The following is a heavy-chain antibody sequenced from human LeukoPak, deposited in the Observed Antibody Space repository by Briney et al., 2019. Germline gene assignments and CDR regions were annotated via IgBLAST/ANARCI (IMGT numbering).Heavy chain of an antibody. CDR2: VRGSGGTT. J-gene: IGHJ4*02. Sequence: GGSLRLSCAASGFTFSSYAMYWLRQAPGKGLEWVSVVRGSGGTTYYADSVKGRFTISRDNSKNTLYLQMNSLRAEDTAVYYCARDARDGYGGNPFDYWGQGTLVTVSS. D-gene: IGHD4-23*01. CDR1: GFTFSSYA. CDR3: ARDARDGYGGNPFDY. V-gene: IGHV3-23*01.